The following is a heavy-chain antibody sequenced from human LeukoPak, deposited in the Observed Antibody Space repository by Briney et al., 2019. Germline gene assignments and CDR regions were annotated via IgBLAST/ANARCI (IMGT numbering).Heavy chain of an antibody. CDR3: ARDLVGYSSSWYRPNWFDP. CDR2: IIPIFGTA. CDR1: GGTFSSCA. D-gene: IGHD6-13*01. J-gene: IGHJ5*02. V-gene: IGHV1-69*13. Sequence: APVKLSCKASGGTFSSCAMSWVRQAPGQGLEWMGGIIPIFGTANYAQKFQGRVTITADESTSTAYMELSSLRSEDTAVYYCARDLVGYSSSWYRPNWFDPWGQGTLVTVSS.